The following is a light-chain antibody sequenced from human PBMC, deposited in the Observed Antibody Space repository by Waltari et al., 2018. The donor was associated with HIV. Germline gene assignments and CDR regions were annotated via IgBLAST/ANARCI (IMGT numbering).Light chain of an antibody. CDR1: SSDVGGYHY. Sequence: QSALTQPASVSGSPGQSITIPCTGTSSDVGGYHYVSWYQQYPGKAPQLMIYDVTDRPSGVSNRFSGSKSGNTASLTISGLQAEDEADYYCSSYTSTTAWVFGGGTKVTVL. CDR2: DVT. J-gene: IGLJ3*02. CDR3: SSYTSTTAWV. V-gene: IGLV2-14*01.